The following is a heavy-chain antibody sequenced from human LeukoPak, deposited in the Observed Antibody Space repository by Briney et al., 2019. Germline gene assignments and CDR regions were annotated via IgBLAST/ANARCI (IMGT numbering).Heavy chain of an antibody. D-gene: IGHD5-18*01. CDR3: ARGGYSYGYIGY. J-gene: IGHJ4*02. V-gene: IGHV3-21*01. CDR1: GFTFSSYA. Sequence: GGSLRLSCAASGFTFSSYAMMWVRQAPGKGLEWVSSISSSSSYIYYADSVKGRFTISRDNAKNSLYLQMNSLRAEDTAVYYCARGGYSYGYIGYWGQGTLVPVSS. CDR2: ISSSSSYI.